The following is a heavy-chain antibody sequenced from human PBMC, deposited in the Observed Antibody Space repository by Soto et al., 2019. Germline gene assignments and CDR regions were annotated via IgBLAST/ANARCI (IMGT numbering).Heavy chain of an antibody. D-gene: IGHD2-21*01. V-gene: IGHV4-59*12. J-gene: IGHJ4*02. CDR3: ATLPPRVVVSVLPIPT. Sequence: SETLSLTCTVSGGSISGYYWSWIRQPPGKGLEWIGYMYNTGSTVYNPSFKSRVTISVDTSKNQFLLNLNSLTAADAAMYYCATLPPRVVVSVLPIPTWGQGTQVTVSS. CDR2: MYNTGST. CDR1: GGSISGYY.